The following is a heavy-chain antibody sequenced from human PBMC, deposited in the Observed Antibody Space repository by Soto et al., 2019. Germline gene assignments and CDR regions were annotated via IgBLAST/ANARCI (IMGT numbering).Heavy chain of an antibody. CDR1: GFTFSDYY. CDR3: ARVEDCSSTSCPYYFDY. CDR2: ISSSSSYT. Sequence: WGSLRLSCAASGFTFSDYYMSWIRQAPGKGLEWVSYISSSSSYTNYADSVKGRFTISRDNAKNSLYLQMNSLRAEDTAVYYCARVEDCSSTSCPYYFDYWGQGTLVTVSS. J-gene: IGHJ4*02. V-gene: IGHV3-11*06. D-gene: IGHD2-2*01.